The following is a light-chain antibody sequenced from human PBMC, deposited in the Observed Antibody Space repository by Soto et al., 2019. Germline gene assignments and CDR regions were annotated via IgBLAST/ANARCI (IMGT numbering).Light chain of an antibody. CDR2: ETS. Sequence: EIVLTQSPGTLSLSPGGRATLSCRASQSVRDSHLAWYQQKPGQAPSLLSYETSSRATGIPDRFRGSGSGTEFALTITRVEPEDVAMYFCQQYGSSPGTFGQGTKVEI. CDR1: QSVRDSH. V-gene: IGKV3-20*01. J-gene: IGKJ1*01. CDR3: QQYGSSPGT.